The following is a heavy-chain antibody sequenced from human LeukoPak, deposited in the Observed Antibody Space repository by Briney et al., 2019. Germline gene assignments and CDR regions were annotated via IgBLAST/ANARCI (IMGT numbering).Heavy chain of an antibody. CDR2: ISGSGRNT. CDR3: ARDEIPSGT. V-gene: IGHV3-23*01. J-gene: IGHJ3*01. Sequence: PGGSLRLSFAAPGFIFNNYALSWVRQTPGKGLEWVSAISGSGRNTYYADSVKGRFTISRDNSRSTVDLQMNSLRVEDTGIYYCARDEIPSGTWGQGTMVIVSS. D-gene: IGHD6-25*01. CDR1: GFIFNNYA.